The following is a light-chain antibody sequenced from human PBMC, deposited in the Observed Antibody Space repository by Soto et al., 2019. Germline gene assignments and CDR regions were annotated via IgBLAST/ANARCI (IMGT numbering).Light chain of an antibody. CDR2: GAS. V-gene: IGKV3-20*01. Sequence: EIVLTQSPGTLSLSPGERATLCCRASESISSSYLAWYRHKPGQAPRLLIYGASSRATGIPDRFSGSGSGTDFTLTISRLEPEDFAVYYCQQYDSSPPYTFGQGTRLEIK. CDR1: ESISSSY. J-gene: IGKJ5*01. CDR3: QQYDSSPPYT.